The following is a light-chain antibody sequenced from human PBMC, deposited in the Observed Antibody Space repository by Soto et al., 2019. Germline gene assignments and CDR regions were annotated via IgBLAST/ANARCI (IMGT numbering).Light chain of an antibody. CDR2: VAS. CDR3: QHYGSSTWT. CDR1: QSVSSSY. J-gene: IGKJ1*01. Sequence: EIVLTQSPGTLSVSPGERATLSCRASQSVSSSYLAWYQQKPVQAPRLLTYVASSRATGIPDRFSGSGSGADFTLTISRLEPEDFAVYYCQHYGSSTWTFGQGTKVEIK. V-gene: IGKV3-20*01.